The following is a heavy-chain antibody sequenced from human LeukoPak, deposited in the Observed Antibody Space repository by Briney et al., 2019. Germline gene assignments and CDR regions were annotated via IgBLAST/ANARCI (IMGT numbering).Heavy chain of an antibody. J-gene: IGHJ4*02. CDR3: AKEHCSGGRCYFHYFDY. V-gene: IGHV3-30*02. Sequence: GGSLRLSCAASGFTFSSYGMHWVRQAPGKGLEWVAFIRYDGSNKYYADSVKGRFTISRDNSKNTLYLQMNSLRAEDTAVYYCAKEHCSGGRCYFHYFDYWGQGTLVTVTS. CDR2: IRYDGSNK. CDR1: GFTFSSYG. D-gene: IGHD2-15*01.